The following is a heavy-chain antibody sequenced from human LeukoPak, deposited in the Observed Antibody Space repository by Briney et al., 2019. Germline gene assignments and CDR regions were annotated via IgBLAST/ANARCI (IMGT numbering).Heavy chain of an antibody. CDR1: GFTFHDYA. D-gene: IGHD1-1*01. Sequence: SGGSLRLSCAASGFTFHDYAMHWVRQVPGKGLEWVSGITWNGATIDYADSVKGRFTISRDNAENSLYLQMNSLRPEDTAVYFCAKDMSSGTTHYNRVLGAFDMWGQGTMVTVSS. J-gene: IGHJ3*02. V-gene: IGHV3-9*01. CDR2: ITWNGATI. CDR3: AKDMSSGTTHYNRVLGAFDM.